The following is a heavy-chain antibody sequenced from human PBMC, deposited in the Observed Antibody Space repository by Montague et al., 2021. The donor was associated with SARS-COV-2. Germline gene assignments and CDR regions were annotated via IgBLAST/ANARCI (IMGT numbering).Heavy chain of an antibody. CDR2: TNYRAKWTS. V-gene: IGHV6-1*01. J-gene: IGHJ4*02. CDR3: VRDTGSAQAGFDA. Sequence: CAISGDSVWSNTAAWNWIRQSPSGGLEWLGRTNYRAKWTSDYATSVEGRISIDPDTSKNQFFLHLRSVTPEDTGVYYCVRDTGSAQAGFDAWGQGTLVTVSS. D-gene: IGHD4-17*01. CDR1: GDSVWSNTAA.